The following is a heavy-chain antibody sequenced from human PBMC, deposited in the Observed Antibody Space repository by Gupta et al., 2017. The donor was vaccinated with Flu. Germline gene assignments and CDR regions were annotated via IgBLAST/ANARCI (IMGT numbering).Heavy chain of an antibody. D-gene: IGHD4-17*01. CDR2: IYSGGST. V-gene: IGHV4-61*02. J-gene: IGHJ5*02. CDR3: ARAVMDYGDYVWFDP. Sequence: QVQLQESGPGLVKPSQTLSLTCTVSGDSRITGSHFWAWIRQPAGKRLEWIGRIYSGGSTNYNPSLKSRVSMSVDMSKRQFSLQLTSVTAADTAVYYCARAVMDYGDYVWFDPWGQGTLVTVSS. CDR1: GDSRITGSHF.